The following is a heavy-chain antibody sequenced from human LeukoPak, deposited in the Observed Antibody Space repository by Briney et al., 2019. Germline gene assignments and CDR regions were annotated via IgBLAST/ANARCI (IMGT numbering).Heavy chain of an antibody. CDR1: GFTFSSYE. Sequence: GGSLRLXCAASGFTFSSYEMNWVRQAPGKGLEWVSYISSSGSTIYYADSVKGRFTISRDNAKNSLYLQMNSLRAEDTAVYYCARSTTRYSGSYYVPQVLYFQHWGQGTLVTVSS. CDR3: ARSTTRYSGSYYVPQVLYFQH. V-gene: IGHV3-48*03. D-gene: IGHD1-26*01. J-gene: IGHJ1*01. CDR2: ISSSGSTI.